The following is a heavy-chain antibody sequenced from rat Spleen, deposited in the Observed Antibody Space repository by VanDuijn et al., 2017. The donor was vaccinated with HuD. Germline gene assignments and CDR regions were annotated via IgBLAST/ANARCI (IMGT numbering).Heavy chain of an antibody. CDR2: INTAGRNT. J-gene: IGHJ2*01. CDR3: ARHRNYGGIPFEY. D-gene: IGHD1-11*01. V-gene: IGHV5-25*01. Sequence: EVQLVETGGGLVQPGRSLKLSCVASGFTFSSYWMYWIRQAPTKGLEWVASINTAGRNTYYRDSVEGRFTISRDNARSTLYLQMDSLRSEDTATYYCARHRNYGGIPFEYWGQGVMVTVSS. CDR1: GFTFSSYW.